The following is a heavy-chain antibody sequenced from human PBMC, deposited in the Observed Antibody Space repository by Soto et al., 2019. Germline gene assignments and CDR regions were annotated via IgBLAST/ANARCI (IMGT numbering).Heavy chain of an antibody. J-gene: IGHJ6*02. CDR2: IWYDGSNK. Sequence: PGGSLRLSCAASGFTFSSYGMHWVRQAPGKGLEWVAVIWYDGSNKYYADSVKGRFTISRDNSKNTLYLQMNSLRAEDTAVYYCAGGRYTSSRYYYYGMDVWGQGTTVTVSS. D-gene: IGHD6-6*01. CDR1: GFTFSSYG. V-gene: IGHV3-33*01. CDR3: AGGRYTSSRYYYYGMDV.